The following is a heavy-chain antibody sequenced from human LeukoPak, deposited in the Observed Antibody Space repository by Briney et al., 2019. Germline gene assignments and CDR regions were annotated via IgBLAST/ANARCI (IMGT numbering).Heavy chain of an antibody. V-gene: IGHV3-23*01. CDR2: ISGSGGNT. D-gene: IGHD3-9*01. CDR3: AKEHVLRYFDWLTNWFDP. Sequence: GGSLRLSCAASGFTFSSYAMSWVRQAPGKGLEWVSAISGSGGNTYYADSVKVRFTISRDNSKNTLYLQMNSLRAEDTAVYYCAKEHVLRYFDWLTNWFDPWGQGTLVTVSS. J-gene: IGHJ5*02. CDR1: GFTFSSYA.